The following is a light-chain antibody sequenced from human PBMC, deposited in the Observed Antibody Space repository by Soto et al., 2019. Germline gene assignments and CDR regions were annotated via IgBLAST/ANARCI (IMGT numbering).Light chain of an antibody. J-gene: IGKJ4*01. CDR3: QQRSAWPLT. CDR1: QSVGSH. V-gene: IGKV3-11*01. Sequence: EIVLTQSPASLSLSPGERATLSCRASQSVGSHFAWYQQKPGQGPRLVIYDISKRATGIPPRFSGSGFGTDFTLTISTLEPEDFAVYFCQQRSAWPLTFGGGTKVEI. CDR2: DIS.